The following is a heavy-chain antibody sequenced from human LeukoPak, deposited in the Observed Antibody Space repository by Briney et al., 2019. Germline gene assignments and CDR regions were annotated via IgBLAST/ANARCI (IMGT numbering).Heavy chain of an antibody. CDR2: INPNSGGT. CDR3: ARDLPVAGYFDY. Sequence: ASVKVSCKASGYTFTGYYMHWVRQAPGQGLEWMGWINPNSGGTNYAQKFQGRVTMTRDTSISTAYMELSRLRSDDTAVYYCARDLPVAGYFDYWGQGTLVTVSS. D-gene: IGHD6-19*01. V-gene: IGHV1-2*02. J-gene: IGHJ4*02. CDR1: GYTFTGYY.